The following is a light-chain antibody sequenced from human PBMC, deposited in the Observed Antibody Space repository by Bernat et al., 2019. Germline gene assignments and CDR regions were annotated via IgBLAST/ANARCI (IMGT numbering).Light chain of an antibody. J-gene: IGLJ2*01. CDR2: EVS. CDR3: SSYASSTTVL. Sequence: QSALTQPASVSGSPGQSITISCTGASSNVGNYHLVSWFQQHPGKVPKLMIYEVSERPSGVSNRFSGSKSGNTASLTISGLQAEDEADYYCSSYASSTTVLFGGGTKLTVL. CDR1: SSNVGNYHL. V-gene: IGLV2-23*02.